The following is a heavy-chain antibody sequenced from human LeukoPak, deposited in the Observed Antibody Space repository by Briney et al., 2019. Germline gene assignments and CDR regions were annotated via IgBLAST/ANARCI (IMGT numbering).Heavy chain of an antibody. CDR1: GYTLTELS. CDR3: ATDIFGVVMTSGDY. CDR2: FDPEDGET. Sequence: ASVKVSCKVSGYTLTELSMHWVRQAPGKGLEWMGGFDPEDGETIYAQKFQGRVTMTEDTSTDTAYMELSSLRSGDTAVYYCATDIFGVVMTSGDYWGQGTLVTVSS. V-gene: IGHV1-24*01. J-gene: IGHJ4*02. D-gene: IGHD3-3*02.